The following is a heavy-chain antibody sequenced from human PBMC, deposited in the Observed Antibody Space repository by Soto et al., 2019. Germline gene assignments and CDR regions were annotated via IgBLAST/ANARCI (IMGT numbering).Heavy chain of an antibody. J-gene: IGHJ5*02. D-gene: IGHD4-17*01. CDR1: GFTFSSFW. CDR2: ASPDGTST. Sequence: EVQLVESGGGLVQPGGSLRLSCAASGFTFSSFWMHWVRHAPGKGLEWVSRASPDGTSTSYAGSVKGRFTISRDNSKNTLFMQMNSLRAEDTAVYYCTRHGSGDYFLFDPWGQGTLVTVSS. V-gene: IGHV3-74*01. CDR3: TRHGSGDYFLFDP.